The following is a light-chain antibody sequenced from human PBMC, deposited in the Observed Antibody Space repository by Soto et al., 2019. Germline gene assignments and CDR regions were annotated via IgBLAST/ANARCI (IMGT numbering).Light chain of an antibody. CDR3: QPYDSSPRT. J-gene: IGKJ1*01. CDR2: GAS. CDR1: QSVSSRP. V-gene: IGKV3-20*01. Sequence: AFAPSPGTLSLSPGDRASFSWRASQSVSSRPLAWYQQKPGQAPRLPISGASSRAADIPDRFSGSGSGTDFTLTINRLEPEDFAVYYCQPYDSSPRTFGQGTKVDIK.